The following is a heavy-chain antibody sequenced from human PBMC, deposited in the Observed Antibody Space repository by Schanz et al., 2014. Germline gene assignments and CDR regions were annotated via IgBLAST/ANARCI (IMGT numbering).Heavy chain of an antibody. V-gene: IGHV3-48*01. CDR1: GITFSSHS. Sequence: EVHLVESGGGLVQPGGSLRLSCAASGITFSSHSFNWVRQAPGKGLEWISYITYNGGTIYYADSVKGRFTVSRDNAENALYLHMNSLRAEDAGLYFCARGGSGSHYRLDYWGQGTLVTVSS. J-gene: IGHJ4*02. CDR3: ARGGSGSHYRLDY. CDR2: ITYNGGTI. D-gene: IGHD1-26*01.